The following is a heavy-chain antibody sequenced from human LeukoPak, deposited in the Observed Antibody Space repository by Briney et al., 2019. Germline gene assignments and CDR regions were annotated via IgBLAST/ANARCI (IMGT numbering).Heavy chain of an antibody. D-gene: IGHD4-17*01. V-gene: IGHV4-59*08. Sequence: PSETLSLTCTVSGVSISSDYWSWIRLPPGKGLEWIGYIYYSGSSNYNPSLKSRVTMLVDTSKNQFSLKLTSVTAADTAVYYCARRLRQNLFDPWGQGTLVTVSS. J-gene: IGHJ5*02. CDR1: GVSISSDY. CDR3: ARRLRQNLFDP. CDR2: IYYSGSS.